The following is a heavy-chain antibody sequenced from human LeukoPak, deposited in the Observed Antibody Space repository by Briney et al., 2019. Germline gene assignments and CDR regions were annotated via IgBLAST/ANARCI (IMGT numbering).Heavy chain of an antibody. J-gene: IGHJ4*02. Sequence: PSETLSLTCTVSGGSISSSSYYWGWIRQPPGTGLEWIGSIYYSGSTYYNPSLKSRVTISVDTSKNQFSLKLSSVTAADTAVYYCAGKYSSGYYWGQGTLVTVSS. CDR1: GGSISSSSYY. V-gene: IGHV4-39*01. CDR3: AGKYSSGYY. CDR2: IYYSGST. D-gene: IGHD6-19*01.